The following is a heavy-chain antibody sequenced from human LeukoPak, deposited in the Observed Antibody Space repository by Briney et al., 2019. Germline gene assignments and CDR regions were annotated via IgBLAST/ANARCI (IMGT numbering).Heavy chain of an antibody. CDR3: ARDYGSSGYPVDD. V-gene: IGHV1-2*02. Sequence: GASVKVSCKASGYTFTGYYMHWVRQAPGQGLEWMGWINPNSGGTNYAQKFQGRVTMTRDTSISTAYMELSRLRSDDTAVYYCARDYGSSGYPVDDWGQGTLVTVSS. D-gene: IGHD3-22*01. CDR1: GYTFTGYY. CDR2: INPNSGGT. J-gene: IGHJ4*02.